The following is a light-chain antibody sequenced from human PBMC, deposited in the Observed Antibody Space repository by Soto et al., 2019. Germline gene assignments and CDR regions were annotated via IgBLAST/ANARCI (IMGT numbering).Light chain of an antibody. V-gene: IGLV1-47*01. CDR2: SNN. CDR3: AAWDDSLSGLV. J-gene: IGLJ2*01. CDR1: TSSIGSNY. Sequence: QSLLTHPPSASGTPGQRVTISCSGSTSSIGSNYVYWYQQLPGTAPKLLIYSNNQRPSGVPDRFSGSKPGTSASLAISGLRSEDEADYHCAAWDDSLSGLVFGGGTKVTVL.